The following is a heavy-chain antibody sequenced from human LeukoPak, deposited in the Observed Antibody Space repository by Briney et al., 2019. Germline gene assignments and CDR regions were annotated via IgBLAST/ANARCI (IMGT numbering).Heavy chain of an antibody. CDR1: GYTFTSYA. Sequence: ASVKVSCKASGYTFTSYAMHWVRQAPGQRLEWMGWINAGNGNTKYSQKFQGRVTITRDTSASTAYMELSSLRSEDTAVYYCASGIAAAGPLDYWGQGTLVTVSS. D-gene: IGHD6-13*01. J-gene: IGHJ4*02. V-gene: IGHV1-3*01. CDR2: INAGNGNT. CDR3: ASGIAAAGPLDY.